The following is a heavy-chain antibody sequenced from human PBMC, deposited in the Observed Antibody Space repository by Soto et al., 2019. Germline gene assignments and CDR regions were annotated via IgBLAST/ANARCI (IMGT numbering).Heavy chain of an antibody. CDR3: AKDDPYYYDSSGYSYYYGMDV. J-gene: IGHJ6*02. CDR1: GFTFSSYA. V-gene: IGHV3-23*01. Sequence: GGSLRLSCAASGFTFSSYAMSWVRQAPGKWLEWVSAISGSGGSTYYADSVKGRFTISRDNSKNTLYLQMNSLRAEDTAVYYCAKDDPYYYDSSGYSYYYGMDVWGQGXTVTVSS. CDR2: ISGSGGST. D-gene: IGHD3-22*01.